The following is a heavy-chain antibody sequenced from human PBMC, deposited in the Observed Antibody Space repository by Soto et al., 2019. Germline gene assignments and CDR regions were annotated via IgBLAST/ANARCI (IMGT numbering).Heavy chain of an antibody. CDR3: GGSSSSGFDYGMDV. CDR2: IIPIFGTA. J-gene: IGHJ6*02. D-gene: IGHD6-13*01. Sequence: SVKVSCKASGYTFTSYAMHWVRQAPGQGLEWMGGIIPIFGTANYAQKFQGRVTITADESTSTAYMELSSLRSEDTAVYYCGGSSSSGFDYGMDVWGQGTTVTVS. CDR1: GYTFTSYA. V-gene: IGHV1-69*13.